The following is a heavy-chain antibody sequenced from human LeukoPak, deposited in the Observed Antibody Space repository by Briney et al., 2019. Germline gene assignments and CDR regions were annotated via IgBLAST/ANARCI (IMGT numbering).Heavy chain of an antibody. CDR2: IKHSGST. CDR1: GGTFSGYY. V-gene: IGHV4-34*01. CDR3: ARTPMIVVVTYYYYGMDV. J-gene: IGHJ6*02. Sequence: SETLSLTCAVYGGTFSGYYWSWLRQPPGKGREWFGEIKHSGSTNYNPSLKSRVTISVDTSKNQFSLKLSSVTAADTAVYYCARTPMIVVVTYYYYGMDVWGQGTTVTVSS. D-gene: IGHD3-22*01.